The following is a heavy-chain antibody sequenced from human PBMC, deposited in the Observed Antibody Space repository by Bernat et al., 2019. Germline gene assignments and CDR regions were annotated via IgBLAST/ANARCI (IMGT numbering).Heavy chain of an antibody. CDR1: GFTFSSYA. Sequence: QVQLVESGGGVVQPGRSLRLSCAASGFTFSSYAMHWVRQAPGKGLEWVAVMSSDGSNKKHADSVKGRFTISRDDFKNTLYLEMNSLRVEDTAVYYCARDRNSSGWYGTDYYYYGMDVWGQGTTVTVSS. CDR3: ARDRNSSGWYGTDYYYYGMDV. CDR2: MSSDGSNK. J-gene: IGHJ6*02. V-gene: IGHV3-30-3*01. D-gene: IGHD6-19*01.